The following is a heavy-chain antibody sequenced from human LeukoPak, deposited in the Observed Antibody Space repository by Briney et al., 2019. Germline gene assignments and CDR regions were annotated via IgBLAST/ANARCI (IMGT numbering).Heavy chain of an antibody. CDR2: IHLSGAPI. CDR3: ARDRGYTRTNTDGYPVFDL. J-gene: IGHJ4*03. Sequence: GGSLRLSCAASGFRFSIYRMNWVRQAPGKGPEWIAYIHLSGAPIHYAEPVKGRFSISRDNVNNALYLQMDNLRVEDTGVYYCARDRGYTRTNTDGYPVFDLWGQGTLLTVSS. D-gene: IGHD5-24*01. CDR1: GFRFSIYR. V-gene: IGHV3-48*03.